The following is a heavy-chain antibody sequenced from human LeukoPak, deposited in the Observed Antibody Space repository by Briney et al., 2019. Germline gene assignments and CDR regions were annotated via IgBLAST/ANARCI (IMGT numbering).Heavy chain of an antibody. CDR2: ISGSGGST. J-gene: IGHJ6*03. CDR1: GFTFSSYA. V-gene: IGHV3-23*01. CDR3: AKGIGYYYYYMDV. Sequence: GGSLRLSCAASGFTFSSYAMSWVRQAPGKGLEWVSAISGSGGSTYYADSVKGRFTISRDNSKNTLYLQMNSLRAEGTAVYYCAKGIGYYYYYMDVWGKGTTVTVSS.